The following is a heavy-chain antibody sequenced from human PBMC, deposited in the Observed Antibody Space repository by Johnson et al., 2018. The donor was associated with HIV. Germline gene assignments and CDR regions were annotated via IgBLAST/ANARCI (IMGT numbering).Heavy chain of an antibody. D-gene: IGHD6-13*01. Sequence: VQLVESGGGVVQPGRSLRLSCAASGFTFDDYGMSWVRQAPGKGLEWVSGINWSGGSTGYADSMKGRFTISRDNARNSLYLQMNSLRAEDTALYFCARGKGAAVGLDAFDIWGRGTMVTVSS. CDR1: GFTFDDYG. CDR3: ARGKGAAVGLDAFDI. J-gene: IGHJ3*02. CDR2: INWSGGST. V-gene: IGHV3-20*04.